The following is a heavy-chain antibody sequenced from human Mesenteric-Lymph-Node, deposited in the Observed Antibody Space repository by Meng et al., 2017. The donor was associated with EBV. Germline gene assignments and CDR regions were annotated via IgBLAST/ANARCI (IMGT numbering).Heavy chain of an antibody. Sequence: HLQLQGPGPGRVKPPETRSLTCTVSGGSISSSSYYWGWIRQPPGKGLEWIANVYYAGSTYYNPSLKSRVTISVDTSKNQFSLKLNSVTAADTAVYYCARLYNWQRPAIDYWDQGTLVTVSS. J-gene: IGHJ4*02. CDR3: ARLYNWQRPAIDY. CDR2: VYYAGST. D-gene: IGHD1-1*01. V-gene: IGHV4-39*01. CDR1: GGSISSSSYY.